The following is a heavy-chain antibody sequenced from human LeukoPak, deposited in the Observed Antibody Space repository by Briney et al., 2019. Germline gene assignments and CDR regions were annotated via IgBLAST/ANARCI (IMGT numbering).Heavy chain of an antibody. CDR3: ARTPKDHSSGWYGGEPPQTSLDY. D-gene: IGHD6-19*01. CDR2: IISLFGTT. CDR1: GGTFSSYA. J-gene: IGHJ4*02. Sequence: SVKVSCKASGGTFSSYAISWVRHAPGQGLEWMGGIISLFGTTTYTQKFQGRVTITTDESTSTVCMELSSLRSEDTAVYYCARTPKDHSSGWYGGEPPQTSLDYWGQGTLVTVSS. V-gene: IGHV1-69*05.